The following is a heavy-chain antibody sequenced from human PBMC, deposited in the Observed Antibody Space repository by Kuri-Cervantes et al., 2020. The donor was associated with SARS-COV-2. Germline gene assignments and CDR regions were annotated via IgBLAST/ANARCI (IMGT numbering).Heavy chain of an antibody. CDR3: ARARPRGQDIVVVPAAQKDYYYGMDV. V-gene: IGHV1-2*04. J-gene: IGHJ6*02. Sequence: ASVKVSCKASGYTFTGYYMHWVRQAPGQGLEWMGWTNPNSGGTNYAQKFQGWVTMTRDTSISTAYMELSRLRSDDTAVYYCARARPRGQDIVVVPAAQKDYYYGMDVWGQGTTVTVSS. CDR2: TNPNSGGT. CDR1: GYTFTGYY. D-gene: IGHD2-2*01.